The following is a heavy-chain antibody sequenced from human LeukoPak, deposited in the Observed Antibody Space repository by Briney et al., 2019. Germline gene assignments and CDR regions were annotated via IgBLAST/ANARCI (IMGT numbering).Heavy chain of an antibody. CDR2: MNPNSGNT. V-gene: IGHV1-8*01. CDR3: ARAPTGDPLLDY. Sequence: ASVKVSCKASGYTFTSYDINWVRQATGQGLEWMGWMNPNSGNTGYAQKFQGRVTITADKSTSTAYMELSSLRSEDTAVYYCARAPTGDPLLDYWGQGTLVTVSS. CDR1: GYTFTSYD. J-gene: IGHJ4*02.